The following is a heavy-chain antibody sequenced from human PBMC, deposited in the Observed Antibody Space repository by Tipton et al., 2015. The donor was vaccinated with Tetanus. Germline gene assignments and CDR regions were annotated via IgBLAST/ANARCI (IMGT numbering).Heavy chain of an antibody. J-gene: IGHJ4*02. D-gene: IGHD3-22*01. CDR2: INHSGST. CDR1: GGSFSAYY. Sequence: TLSLTCAVYGGSFSAYYWSWIRQSPGKGLEWIGEINHSGSTTYSPSFKSRVTMSVDASKNQFSLRLTSVTAADTAVYYCARQEPPRRFFYDSTGSSGWGQGTLVIVSS. V-gene: IGHV4-34*01. CDR3: ARQEPPRRFFYDSTGSSG.